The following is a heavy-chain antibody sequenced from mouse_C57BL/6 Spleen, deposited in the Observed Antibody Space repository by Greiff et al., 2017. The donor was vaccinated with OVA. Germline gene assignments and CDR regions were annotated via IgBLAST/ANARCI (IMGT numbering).Heavy chain of an antibody. CDR1: GYSFTGYY. V-gene: IGHV1-42*01. Sequence: VQLQQSGPELVKPGASVKISCKASGYSFTGYYMNWVKQSPEKSLEWIGEINPSTGGTTYNQKFKAKATLTVDKSSSTAYMQLKSLTSEDSAVYYCARGAPLYGSSQAWFAYWGQGTLVTVSA. CDR2: INPSTGGT. J-gene: IGHJ3*01. D-gene: IGHD1-1*01. CDR3: ARGAPLYGSSQAWFAY.